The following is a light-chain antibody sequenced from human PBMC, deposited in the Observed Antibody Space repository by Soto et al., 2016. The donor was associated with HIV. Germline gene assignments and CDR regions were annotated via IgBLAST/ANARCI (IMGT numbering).Light chain of an antibody. CDR1: SLRKYY. V-gene: IGLV3-19*01. CDR2: GKN. CDR3: NSRDSSDDRLAI. J-gene: IGLJ2*01. Sequence: SSEVTQDPAVSVALGQTVTITCQGDSLRKYYASWYQQKPGQAPVLVFFGKNNRPSGIPDRFSGSSSGNTASLTITGAQAEDEADYYCNSRDSSDDRLAIFGGGTKADRP.